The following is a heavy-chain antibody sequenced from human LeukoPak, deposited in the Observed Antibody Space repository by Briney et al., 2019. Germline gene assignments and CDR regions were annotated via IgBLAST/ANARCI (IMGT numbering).Heavy chain of an antibody. V-gene: IGHV5-51*01. CDR2: IYPGDSDT. D-gene: IGHD6-13*01. J-gene: IGHJ4*02. CDR1: GYSFTSYW. CDR3: ARHEDGYSSSWYVNY. Sequence: GECLKISCKGSGYSFTSYWIGWVRQMPGKGVEWMWIIYPGDSDTRYSPSFQGQVTISADKSISTAYLQWSSLKASDTAMYYCARHEDGYSSSWYVNYWGQGTLVTVSS.